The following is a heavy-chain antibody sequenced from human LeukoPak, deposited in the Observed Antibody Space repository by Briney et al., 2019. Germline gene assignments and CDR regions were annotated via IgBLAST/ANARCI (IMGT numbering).Heavy chain of an antibody. CDR1: GLTFSSNG. CDR3: AISRGRWEILDY. J-gene: IGHJ4*02. CDR2: IRYEESNK. Sequence: GGSLRLSCAASGLTFSSNGMHWVRQAPGKGLGWVAFIRYEESNKYYADSVKGRFTISRDNSKNTVYLQMNSLRAEDTAVYYCAISRGRWEILDYWGQGTLVTVSS. V-gene: IGHV3-30*02. D-gene: IGHD3-10*01.